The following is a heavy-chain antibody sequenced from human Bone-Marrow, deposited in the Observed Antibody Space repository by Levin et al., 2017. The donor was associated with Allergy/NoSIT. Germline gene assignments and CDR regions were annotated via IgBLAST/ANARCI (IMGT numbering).Heavy chain of an antibody. V-gene: IGHV1-46*01. Sequence: ASVKVSCKASGYTFTSYYLHWMRQAPGQGLEWMGIINPRGGSTTYAQRFQGRVTMTSDTSTSTVYMELSSLKFEDTAVYYCARDLSGGLPDAFEIWGQGTIVTVSS. CDR2: INPRGGST. D-gene: IGHD1-1*01. CDR1: GYTFTSYY. J-gene: IGHJ3*02. CDR3: ARDLSGGLPDAFEI.